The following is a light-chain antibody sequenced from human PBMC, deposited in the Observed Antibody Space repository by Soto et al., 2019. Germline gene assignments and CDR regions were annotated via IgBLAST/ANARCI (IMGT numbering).Light chain of an antibody. CDR2: DVS. J-gene: IGLJ1*01. V-gene: IGLV2-14*01. CDR3: SSYTITSRV. CDR1: SSDVGAYNY. Sequence: QPVLTQPASVSGSPGQSITISCTGTSSDVGAYNYVSWYQQHPGKAPRLMIYDVSTRPSGVSDRFSGSKSGNTASLTISGLQAEDDADYYCSSYTITSRVFGTGTKLTVL.